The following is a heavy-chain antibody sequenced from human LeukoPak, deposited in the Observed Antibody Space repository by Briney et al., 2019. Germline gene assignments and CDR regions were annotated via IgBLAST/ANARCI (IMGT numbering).Heavy chain of an antibody. CDR1: GFTFSIYS. Sequence: GGSLRLSCAASGFTFSIYSMNWVRQAPGKGLEWVSSISSSSSCIYYADSVKGRFTISRYNAKNSLYLQMNSLRAEDTAVYYCASGDNWFDPWGQGTLVTASS. CDR3: ASGDNWFDP. J-gene: IGHJ5*02. V-gene: IGHV3-21*01. D-gene: IGHD3-16*01. CDR2: ISSSSSCI.